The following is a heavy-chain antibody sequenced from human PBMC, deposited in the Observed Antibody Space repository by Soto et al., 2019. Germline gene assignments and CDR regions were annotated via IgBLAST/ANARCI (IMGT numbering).Heavy chain of an antibody. V-gene: IGHV3-9*01. Sequence: LRLSFAASGFTFDNYAMHCVLQAPGKGLEWVSSISWNSGTIGYGDSVKGRFTISRDNAKNSLYLQMNSLRAEDTAIYYCAKDSYYYGLDVWGQGTTVTVSS. CDR2: ISWNSGTI. CDR3: AKDSYYYGLDV. CDR1: GFTFDNYA. J-gene: IGHJ6*02.